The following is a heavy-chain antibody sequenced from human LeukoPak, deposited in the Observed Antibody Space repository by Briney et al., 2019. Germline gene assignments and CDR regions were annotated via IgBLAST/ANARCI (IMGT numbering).Heavy chain of an antibody. D-gene: IGHD3-22*01. CDR2: IYHSGST. CDR1: GGSISSSSYY. Sequence: SETLSLTCTVSGGSISSSSYYWGWIRQPPGKGLEWIGSIYHSGSTYYNPSLKSRVTISVDTSKNQFSLKLSSVTAADTAVYYCASDAPYYDSSWGYWGQGTLVTVSS. J-gene: IGHJ4*02. V-gene: IGHV4-39*07. CDR3: ASDAPYYDSSWGY.